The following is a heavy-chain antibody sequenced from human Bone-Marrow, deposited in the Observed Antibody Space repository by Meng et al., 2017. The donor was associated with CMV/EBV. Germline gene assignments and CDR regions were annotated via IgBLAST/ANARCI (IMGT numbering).Heavy chain of an antibody. CDR3: AKEEYSSSWYGYYGMDV. V-gene: IGHV3-23*01. D-gene: IGHD6-13*01. J-gene: IGHJ6*02. Sequence: GESLKIFCAASGFTFSSYAMSWVRQAPGKGLEWVSAISGSGGSTYYADSVKGRFTIFRDKSKNTLYLQMNSLRAEDTAVYYCAKEEYSSSWYGYYGMDVWGQGTTVTVSS. CDR2: ISGSGGST. CDR1: GFTFSSYA.